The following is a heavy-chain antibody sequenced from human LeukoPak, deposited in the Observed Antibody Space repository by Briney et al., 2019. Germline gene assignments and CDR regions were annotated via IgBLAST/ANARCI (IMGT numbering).Heavy chain of an antibody. D-gene: IGHD6-19*01. CDR2: IYHSGST. J-gene: IGHJ4*02. CDR3: ARASIAVAGSFDY. Sequence: SETLSLTCTVSGYSLSSGYYWGWLRQPPGMGLEWIGSIYHSGSTYYNLSLKSRVTISVDTSKNPFSLKLNSVTAADTAVYYCARASIAVAGSFDYWGQGTLVTVSS. V-gene: IGHV4-38-2*02. CDR1: GYSLSSGYY.